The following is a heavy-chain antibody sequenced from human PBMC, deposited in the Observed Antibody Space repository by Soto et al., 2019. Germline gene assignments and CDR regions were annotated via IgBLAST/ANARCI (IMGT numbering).Heavy chain of an antibody. CDR3: AADGSIAVAGTGEMDV. D-gene: IGHD6-19*01. CDR2: INPNSGGT. Sequence: ASVKVSCKASGYTFTGSYMHWVRRAPGQGLEWMGWINPNSGGTNYAQKFQDRVTITRDTSTSTAYMELSSLRSEDTAVYYCAADGSIAVAGTGEMDVWGQGTTVTVS. J-gene: IGHJ6*02. V-gene: IGHV1-2*02. CDR1: GYTFTGSY.